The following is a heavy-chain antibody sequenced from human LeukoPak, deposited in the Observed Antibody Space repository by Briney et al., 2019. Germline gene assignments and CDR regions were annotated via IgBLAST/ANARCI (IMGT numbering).Heavy chain of an antibody. CDR3: AKPFGFLEWLYGGYFDS. CDR1: GFTFSRYS. Sequence: PGGSLRLSCAASGFTFSRYSMNWVRQAPGKGLGWVSSISSSSSYIYYADSVKGRFTISRDNAKNSLYLQMNSLRAEDTAVYYCAKPFGFLEWLYGGYFDSWGQGTLVTVSS. D-gene: IGHD3-3*01. CDR2: ISSSSSYI. V-gene: IGHV3-21*01. J-gene: IGHJ4*02.